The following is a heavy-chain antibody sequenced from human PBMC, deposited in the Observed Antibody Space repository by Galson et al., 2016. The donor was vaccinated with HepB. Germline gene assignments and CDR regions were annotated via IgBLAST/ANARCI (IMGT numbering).Heavy chain of an antibody. V-gene: IGHV5-10-1*01. D-gene: IGHD3-3*01. CDR2: IDPRDSYI. CDR3: ARHSITIFGMVTDAFDI. Sequence: QSGAEVKKPGESLRISCTGSGYTFSNYWISWVCQMPGKGLEWMGRIDPRDSYINSSPSLQGHVPISVDKSINTAYLQWISLKATNTDMYYWARHSITIFGMVTDAFDIWGQGTMVTVSS. J-gene: IGHJ3*02. CDR1: GYTFSNYW.